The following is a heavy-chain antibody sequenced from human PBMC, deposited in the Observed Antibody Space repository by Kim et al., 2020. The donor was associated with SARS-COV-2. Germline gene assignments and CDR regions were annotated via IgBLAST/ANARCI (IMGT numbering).Heavy chain of an antibody. D-gene: IGHD3-10*01. J-gene: IGHJ4*02. Sequence: ASVKVSCKASGYTFTSYGISWVRQAPGQGLEWMGWISAYNGNTNYAQKLQGRVTMTTDTSTSTAYMELRSLRSDDTAVYYCARDVPPPLWFGELLSGGTGSFDYWGQGTLVTVSS. CDR2: ISAYNGNT. CDR1: GYTFTSYG. V-gene: IGHV1-18*04. CDR3: ARDVPPPLWFGELLSGGTGSFDY.